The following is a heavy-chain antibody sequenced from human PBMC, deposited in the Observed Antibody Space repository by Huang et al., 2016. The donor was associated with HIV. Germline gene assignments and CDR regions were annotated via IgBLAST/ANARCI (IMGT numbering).Heavy chain of an antibody. D-gene: IGHD1-7*01. CDR1: TFTFGAYW. V-gene: IGHV3-7*01. CDR2: IKQDESEK. J-gene: IGHJ6*02. CDR3: ATKTAAMDI. Sequence: VESGGRLVQPGGSIRLSCVGSTFTFGAYWMSWVRQSPGKGLEWVAKIKQDESEKYYVESVKGRFNISRDNAKEVLFLEMNNVRVEDTATYYCATKTAAMDIWGQGTTVTVS.